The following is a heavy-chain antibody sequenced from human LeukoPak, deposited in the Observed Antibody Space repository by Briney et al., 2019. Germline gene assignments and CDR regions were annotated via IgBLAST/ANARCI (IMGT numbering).Heavy chain of an antibody. D-gene: IGHD2-8*02. CDR1: SGSFSGFY. CDR3: ARGGVVYGGVGGYFDY. J-gene: IGHJ4*02. CDR2: ISHSGRT. Sequence: SETLSLTCAVYSGSFSGFYWSWIRQPPGKGLEWIGEISHSGRTNYKPSLRSRVTISVDTSRNQFSLKLTSVTAADTAMYYCARGGVVYGGVGGYFDYWGQGTLVTVSS. V-gene: IGHV4-34*01.